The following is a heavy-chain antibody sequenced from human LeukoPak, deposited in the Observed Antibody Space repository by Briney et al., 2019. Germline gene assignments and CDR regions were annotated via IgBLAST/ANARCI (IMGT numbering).Heavy chain of an antibody. CDR2: INWNGGST. V-gene: IGHV3-20*04. Sequence: PGGSLRLSCTVSGFTFGDHAMTWVRQAPGKGLEWVSGINWNGGSTGYADSVKGRFTISRDNAKNSLYLQMNSLRAEDAALYYCARDQGGYGYNWFDPWGQGTLVTVSS. D-gene: IGHD5-12*01. CDR1: GFTFGDHA. CDR3: ARDQGGYGYNWFDP. J-gene: IGHJ5*02.